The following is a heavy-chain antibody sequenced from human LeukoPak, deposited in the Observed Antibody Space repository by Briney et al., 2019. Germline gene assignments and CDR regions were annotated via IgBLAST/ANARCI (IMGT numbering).Heavy chain of an antibody. V-gene: IGHV1-18*01. CDR3: AREVWFGELSERTLDY. D-gene: IGHD3-10*01. Sequence: ASVKVSYKDSGYTFTSYGISWVRQAPGQGLEWMGWISAYNGNTNYAQKLQGRVTMTTDTSTSTAYMELRSLRSDDTAVYYCAREVWFGELSERTLDYWGQGTLVTVSS. J-gene: IGHJ4*02. CDR1: GYTFTSYG. CDR2: ISAYNGNT.